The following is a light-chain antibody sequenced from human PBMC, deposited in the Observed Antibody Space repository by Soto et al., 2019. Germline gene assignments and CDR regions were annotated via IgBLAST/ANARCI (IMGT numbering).Light chain of an antibody. CDR2: DAS. CDR3: QQYNSYSRT. V-gene: IGKV1-5*01. CDR1: QSISGW. Sequence: DIQMTQSPSTLSASVGDRVTITCRASQSISGWLAWYQQKPGKAPKLLIFDASSLESGVPSRFSGSGGATEFTLTISSLQPEDFATYYCQQYNSYSRTFGQGINVDIK. J-gene: IGKJ1*01.